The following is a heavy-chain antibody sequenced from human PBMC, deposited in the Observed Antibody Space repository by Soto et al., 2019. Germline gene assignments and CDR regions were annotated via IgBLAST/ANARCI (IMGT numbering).Heavy chain of an antibody. J-gene: IGHJ5*02. V-gene: IGHV1-69*01. Sequence: QVQLVQSGAEVKKPGSSVKVSCTASGGTFSSYAISWVRQAPGQGLEWMGGIIPIFGTANYAQKFQGRVTITADESTSTAYMELSSLRSEDTAVYYCATPATYSSGWYGWFDPWGQGTLVTVSS. D-gene: IGHD6-19*01. CDR1: GGTFSSYA. CDR2: IIPIFGTA. CDR3: ATPATYSSGWYGWFDP.